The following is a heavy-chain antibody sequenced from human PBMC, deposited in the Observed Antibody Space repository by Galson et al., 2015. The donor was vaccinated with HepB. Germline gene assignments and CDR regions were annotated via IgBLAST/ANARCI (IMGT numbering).Heavy chain of an antibody. Sequence: QSGAEVKKPGEPLKISCKTSGYRFTTNWIAWVRQMPGKGLEWMGLIYPGASDIRYSPSFQGQVTISADKSITTAYLQWNSLKASDTAMYYCARGGLYSFFYWGQGTQVTVSS. CDR1: GYRFTTNW. CDR2: IYPGASDI. V-gene: IGHV5-51*01. D-gene: IGHD5-18*01. J-gene: IGHJ4*02. CDR3: ARGGLYSFFY.